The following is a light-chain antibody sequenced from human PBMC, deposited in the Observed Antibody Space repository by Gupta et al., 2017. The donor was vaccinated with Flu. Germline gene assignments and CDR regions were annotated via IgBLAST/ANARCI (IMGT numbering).Light chain of an antibody. Sequence: CTLRSDIDFDPYRIFWYQRKPGSPPRFLLRYKSDSDKKQGSGVPSRFSGSKDGSANAGILLISGLQSEDEADYYCMIWYSSAWVFGGGTKLTVL. CDR2: YKSDSDK. J-gene: IGLJ3*02. CDR1: SDIDFDPYR. CDR3: MIWYSSAWV. V-gene: IGLV5-45*01.